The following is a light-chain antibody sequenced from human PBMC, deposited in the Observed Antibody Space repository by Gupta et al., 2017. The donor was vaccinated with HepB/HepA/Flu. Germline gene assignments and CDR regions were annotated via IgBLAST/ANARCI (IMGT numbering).Light chain of an antibody. J-gene: IGLJ1*01. Sequence: TVVTHEPSLTVSPGGTVTLTCTSSSGAVTSGHYANWVQQKPGQAPRGLIYSTSNKYSWTPDRFSGSLLGGKAALTLSGVQSDDEADYYCMRYKGESEWVFGTGTKVTVL. V-gene: IGLV7-43*01. CDR3: MRYKGESEWV. CDR2: STS. CDR1: SGAVTSGHY.